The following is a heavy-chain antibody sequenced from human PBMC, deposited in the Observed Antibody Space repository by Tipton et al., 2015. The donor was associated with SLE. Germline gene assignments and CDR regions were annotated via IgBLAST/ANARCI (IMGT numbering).Heavy chain of an antibody. V-gene: IGHV3-21*01. CDR3: ARDPDVSYFYH. CDR2: ISGRGDYI. J-gene: IGHJ4*02. CDR1: GITFSNAW. D-gene: IGHD3-10*02. Sequence: SLRLSCTVSGITFSNAWMNWIRQAPGGGLEWVSSISGRGDYIYYADSVKGRFTVSRDNAENSVFLQMNRLRAEDTAVYFCARDPDVSYFYHWGQGTLVTVSS.